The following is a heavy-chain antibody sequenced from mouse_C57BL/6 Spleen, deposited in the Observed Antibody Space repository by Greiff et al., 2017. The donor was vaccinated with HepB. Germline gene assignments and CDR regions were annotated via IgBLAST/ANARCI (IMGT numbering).Heavy chain of an antibody. D-gene: IGHD1-1*01. CDR1: GYTFTSYW. Sequence: QVQLKQPGAELVKPGASVKLSCKASGYTFTSYWMHWVKQRPGQGLEWIGMIHPNSGSTNYNEKFKSKATLTADKSSSTAYMQLSSLTSEDSAVYYCARYYCSGHWYLDVWGTGTTVTVSS. V-gene: IGHV1-64*01. J-gene: IGHJ1*03. CDR2: IHPNSGST. CDR3: ARYYCSGHWYLDV.